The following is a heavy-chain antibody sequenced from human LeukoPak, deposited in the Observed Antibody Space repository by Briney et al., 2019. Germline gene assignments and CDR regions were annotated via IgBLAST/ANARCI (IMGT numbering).Heavy chain of an antibody. CDR3: AKEGYSRGYYSYYYMDV. CDR2: ISYDGSNK. V-gene: IGHV3-30*04. CDR1: GFTFSRYG. Sequence: GGSLRPSCAASGFTFSRYGMHWVRQAPGKGLEWVTAISYDGSNKYYADSVKGRFTISRDNSKNTLYVQMNSLRAEDTAVYYCAKEGYSRGYYSYYYMDVWGKGTTDTVSS. J-gene: IGHJ6*03. D-gene: IGHD6-13*01.